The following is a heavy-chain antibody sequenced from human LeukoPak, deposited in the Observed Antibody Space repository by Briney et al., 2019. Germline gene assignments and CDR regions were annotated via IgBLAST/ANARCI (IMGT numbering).Heavy chain of an antibody. CDR1: GFTFSTYS. Sequence: GGSLRLSCAASGFTFSTYSMNWVRQAPGKGLEWVSSISTSSSYIYYADSVKGRFTTSRDNAKNSLYLQMNNLRAEDTAVYYCARAYVGYCSGGSCYRYFDYWGQGTLVTVSS. CDR2: ISTSSSYI. D-gene: IGHD2-15*01. CDR3: ARAYVGYCSGGSCYRYFDY. V-gene: IGHV3-21*01. J-gene: IGHJ4*02.